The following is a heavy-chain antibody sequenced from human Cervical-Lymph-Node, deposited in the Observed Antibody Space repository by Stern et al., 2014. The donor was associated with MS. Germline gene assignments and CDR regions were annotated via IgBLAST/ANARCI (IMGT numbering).Heavy chain of an antibody. CDR1: GFTFSSYG. D-gene: IGHD3-3*01. Sequence: QVQLVESGGGVVQPGRSLRLSCAASGFTFSSYGMHWVRQAPGKGLEWVAVISHDGSNKYYADSVKGRFTISRDNSKNTLYLQMNSLRAEDTAVYYCAKEGRFLEWFPYYYGMDVWGQGTTVTVSS. V-gene: IGHV3-30*18. J-gene: IGHJ6*02. CDR2: ISHDGSNK. CDR3: AKEGRFLEWFPYYYGMDV.